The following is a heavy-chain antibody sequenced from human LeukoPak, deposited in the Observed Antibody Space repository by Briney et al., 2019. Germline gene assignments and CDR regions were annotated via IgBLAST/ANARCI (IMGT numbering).Heavy chain of an antibody. D-gene: IGHD3-10*01. CDR1: GGSISSYY. CDR2: IYYSGST. J-gene: IGHJ4*02. V-gene: IGHV4-59*01. CDR3: ARDLRFGELFV. Sequence: SETLSLTCTVSGGSISSYYWSWIRQPPGKGLEWIGYIYYSGSTNYNPSLKSRVTISVDTSRNQFSLKLSSVTAADTAVYYCARDLRFGELFVWGQGTLVTVSS.